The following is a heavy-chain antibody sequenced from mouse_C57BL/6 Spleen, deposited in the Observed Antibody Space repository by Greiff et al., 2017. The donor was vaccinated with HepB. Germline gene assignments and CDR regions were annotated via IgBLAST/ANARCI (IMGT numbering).Heavy chain of an antibody. V-gene: IGHV1-19*01. CDR2: INPYNGGT. Sequence: EVQLQQSGPVLVKPGASVKMSCKASGYTFTDYYMNWVKQSHGKSLEWIGVINPYNGGTSYNQKFKGKATLTVDKSSSTAYMELNSLTSEDSAVYYCARGDYDVDWYFDVWGTGTTVTVSS. J-gene: IGHJ1*03. CDR1: GYTFTDYY. CDR3: ARGDYDVDWYFDV. D-gene: IGHD2-4*01.